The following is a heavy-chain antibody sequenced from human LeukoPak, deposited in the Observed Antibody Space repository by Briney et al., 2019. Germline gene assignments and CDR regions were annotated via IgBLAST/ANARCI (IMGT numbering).Heavy chain of an antibody. CDR1: GGSFSGYY. D-gene: IGHD3-10*01. J-gene: IGHJ5*02. V-gene: IGHV4-34*01. CDR2: INHSGST. CDR3: AREVVRGVIIETNWLDP. Sequence: PSETLSLTRAVYGGSFSGYYWSWIRQPPGKGLEWIGEINHSGSTNYNPSLKSRVTISVDTSKNQFSLKLSSVTAADTAVYYCAREVVRGVIIETNWLDPWGQGTLVTVSS.